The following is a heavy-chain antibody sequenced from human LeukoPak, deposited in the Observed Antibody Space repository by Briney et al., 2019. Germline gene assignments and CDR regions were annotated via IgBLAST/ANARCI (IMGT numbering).Heavy chain of an antibody. V-gene: IGHV3-23*01. J-gene: IGHJ1*01. CDR2: ISGSGGST. D-gene: IGHD3-22*01. CDR3: AKGGHRVVIISAHFQH. Sequence: PGGSLRLSCAASGFTFSSYAMSWVRQAPGKGLECVSAISGSGGSTYYADSVKGRFTISRDNSKNTLYLQMNSLRAEDTAVYYCAKGGHRVVIISAHFQHWGQGTLVTVSS. CDR1: GFTFSSYA.